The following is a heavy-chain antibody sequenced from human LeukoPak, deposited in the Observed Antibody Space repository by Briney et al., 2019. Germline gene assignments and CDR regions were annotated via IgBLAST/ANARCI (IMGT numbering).Heavy chain of an antibody. Sequence: GESLKISCKGSGYSFTSYWINWVRQMPGKGLEWMGIIFPSDSDTRYSPSFQGQVTMSVDKSSNTAYLQWSTVKASDTSMYYCARQTTFDVWGQRTMVTVSS. D-gene: IGHD4-11*01. CDR1: GYSFTSYW. J-gene: IGHJ3*01. CDR2: IFPSDSDT. CDR3: ARQTTFDV. V-gene: IGHV5-51*01.